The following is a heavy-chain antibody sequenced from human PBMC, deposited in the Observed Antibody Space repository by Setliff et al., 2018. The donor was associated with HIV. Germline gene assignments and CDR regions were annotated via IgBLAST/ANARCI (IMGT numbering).Heavy chain of an antibody. CDR1: GGSFSDYY. Sequence: PSETLSLTCAVYGGSFSDYYWSWIRQPPGKGLEWIGEINHSGNTHYNPSLKSRVTMSVDKSKNQFSLKLSSVTAADTAVFYCARELGHYYYYMDVWGKGTTVTVSS. CDR2: INHSGNT. CDR3: ARELGHYYYYMDV. V-gene: IGHV4-34*01. D-gene: IGHD7-27*01. J-gene: IGHJ6*03.